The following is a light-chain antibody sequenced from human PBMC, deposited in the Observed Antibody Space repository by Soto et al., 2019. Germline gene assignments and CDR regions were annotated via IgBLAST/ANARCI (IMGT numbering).Light chain of an antibody. Sequence: QCVLTQPASVSGSPGQSISISCTGTSSDVGGYNYVSWYQHHPGKAPELMIFEVSNRPSGVSHRFSGSMSGNTASLTISGLQTEDEGDYYCSSYTSSSTRVFGTGTKVTV. CDR1: SSDVGGYNY. CDR2: EVS. J-gene: IGLJ1*01. V-gene: IGLV2-14*01. CDR3: SSYTSSSTRV.